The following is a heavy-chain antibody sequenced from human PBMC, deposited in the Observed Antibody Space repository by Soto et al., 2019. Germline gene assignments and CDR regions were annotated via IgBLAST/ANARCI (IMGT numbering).Heavy chain of an antibody. V-gene: IGHV4-39*01. D-gene: IGHD1-20*01. CDR3: ARNVNWTYGDECFDI. J-gene: IGHJ3*02. Sequence: QLQLQESGPGLVKPSATLYLTCTISGGSLSSNDYFWGCIRQPPGKELEWLGTIHYRGKISYSPSLEIRVTISVDTSENQFSLMLRSVTAAYTAFYFCARNVNWTYGDECFDIWGQGTMVTVSS. CDR1: GGSLSSNDYF. CDR2: IHYRGKI.